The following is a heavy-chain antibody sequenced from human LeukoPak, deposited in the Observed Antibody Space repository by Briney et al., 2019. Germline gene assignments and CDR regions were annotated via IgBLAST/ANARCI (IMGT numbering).Heavy chain of an antibody. CDR3: ARGITMVRGAPHLTSFDY. D-gene: IGHD3-10*01. Sequence: GGSLRLSCAASGFTFSSYAMHWVRQAPGKGLEWEAVISYDGSNKYYADSVKGRFTISRDNSKNTLYLQMNSLRAEDTAVYYCARGITMVRGAPHLTSFDYWGQGTLVTVSS. CDR2: ISYDGSNK. J-gene: IGHJ4*02. V-gene: IGHV3-30*04. CDR1: GFTFSSYA.